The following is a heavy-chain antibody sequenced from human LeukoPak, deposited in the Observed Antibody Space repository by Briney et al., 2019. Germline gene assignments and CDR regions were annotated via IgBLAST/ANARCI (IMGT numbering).Heavy chain of an antibody. CDR3: ARRADCGGDCYVFDY. CDR2: IYYSGST. D-gene: IGHD2-21*02. V-gene: IGHV4-59*01. J-gene: IGHJ4*02. Sequence: SETLSLTCTVSGGSISNYYWSWIRQPPGKGLEWIGYIYYSGSTTYNPSLKSRVTISVDMSKSQFSLMLSSVTAADTAVYYCARRADCGGDCYVFDYWGQGTLVTVSS. CDR1: GGSISNYY.